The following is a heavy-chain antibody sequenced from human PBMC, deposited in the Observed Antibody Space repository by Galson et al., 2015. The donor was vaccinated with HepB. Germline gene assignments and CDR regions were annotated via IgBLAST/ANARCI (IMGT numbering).Heavy chain of an antibody. CDR3: ARTTYYYGSGSYYNHHDAFDI. Sequence: PALVKPTQTLTLTCTFSGFSLSTSGMCVSWIRQPPGKALEWLARIDWDDDKYYSTSLKTRLTISKDTSKNQVVLTMTNMDPVDTATYYCARTTYYYGSGSYYNHHDAFDIWGQGTMVTVSS. CDR1: GFSLSTSGMC. D-gene: IGHD3-10*01. J-gene: IGHJ3*02. V-gene: IGHV2-70*11. CDR2: IDWDDDK.